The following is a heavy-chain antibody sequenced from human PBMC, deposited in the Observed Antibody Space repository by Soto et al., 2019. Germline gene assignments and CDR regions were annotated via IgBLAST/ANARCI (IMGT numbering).Heavy chain of an antibody. CDR1: GYRFSSYA. CDR2: INAGNGNT. CDR3: ARSIVVVTALDF. D-gene: IGHD2-21*02. J-gene: IGHJ4*02. Sequence: GASVTVSCKASGYRFSSYAMHWVRQAPGQRLEWMGWINAGNGNTKYSQKSQGRVTITRDTSASTAYMELSSLRSEDTAVYYCARSIVVVTALDFWGRGTLVSCSA. V-gene: IGHV1-3*01.